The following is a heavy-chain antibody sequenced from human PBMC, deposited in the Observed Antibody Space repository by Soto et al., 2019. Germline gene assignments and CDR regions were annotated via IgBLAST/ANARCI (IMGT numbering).Heavy chain of an antibody. CDR3: ARPYSGSSRGPDV. Sequence: PSETLSLTCTVSGGSISSGGYYWTWIRQHPGKGLERIGYIYYTGSAYYNPSLKTRLTLSIDTSRSQFSLKLSSVTTAYTAVYYCARPYSGSSRGPDVWGQGTTVTVAS. CDR2: IYYTGSA. CDR1: GGSISSGGYY. V-gene: IGHV4-31*03. J-gene: IGHJ6*02. D-gene: IGHD6-6*01.